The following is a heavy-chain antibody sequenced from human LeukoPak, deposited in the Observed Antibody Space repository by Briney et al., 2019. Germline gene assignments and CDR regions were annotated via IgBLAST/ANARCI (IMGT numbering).Heavy chain of an antibody. CDR1: GFTFSSYS. CDR3: ARDVTYDFWSGYYTDYYYYGMDV. V-gene: IGHV3-21*01. Sequence: GGSLRLSCAASGFTFSSYSMNWVRQAPGKGLEWVSSISSSSSYIYYADSVKGRFTISRGNAKNSLYLQMNSLRAEDTAVYYCARDVTYDFWSGYYTDYYYYGMDVWGQGTTVTVSS. J-gene: IGHJ6*02. D-gene: IGHD3-3*01. CDR2: ISSSSSYI.